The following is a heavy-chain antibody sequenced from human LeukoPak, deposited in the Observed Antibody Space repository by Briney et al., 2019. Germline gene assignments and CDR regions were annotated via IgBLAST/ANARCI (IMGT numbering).Heavy chain of an antibody. CDR2: IHYSGST. V-gene: IGHV4-31*03. J-gene: IGHJ4*02. Sequence: SETLSLTCTVSGGSISSSGHYWSWIRQHPGKGLEWIGYIHYSGSTNYNPYLKSRFTISIDTSKNQFSLKLSSVTAADTAVYYCARGPYRNSFDYWGQGTLVTVSS. CDR1: GGSISSSGHY. CDR3: ARGPYRNSFDY. D-gene: IGHD4-11*01.